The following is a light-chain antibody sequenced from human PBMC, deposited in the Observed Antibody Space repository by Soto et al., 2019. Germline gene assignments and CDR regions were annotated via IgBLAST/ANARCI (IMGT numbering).Light chain of an antibody. V-gene: IGKV2-28*01. J-gene: IGKJ2*01. CDR1: QSLLHRNGYNY. Sequence: DIVMTQSPLSLSVTPGEPASISCRSSQSLLHRNGYNYLHWYLQKPGQSPQLLMYLSCNRASGVPDRFSGSGSGTDFTLKISRVEAEDVGVYYCMQALQTPRYTFGQGTKLEIK. CDR2: LSC. CDR3: MQALQTPRYT.